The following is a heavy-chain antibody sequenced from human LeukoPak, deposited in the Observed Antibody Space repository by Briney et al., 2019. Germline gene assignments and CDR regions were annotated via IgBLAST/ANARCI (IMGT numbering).Heavy chain of an antibody. CDR2: IYYSGST. CDR3: ARGFTFGGVIVDY. J-gene: IGHJ4*02. Sequence: SETLSLTCTVSGGSISSSSYYWGWIRQPPGKGLEWIGSIYYSGSTHYNPSLKSRVTISVDTSKNQFSLKLSSVTAADTAVYYCARGFTFGGVIVDYWGQGTLVTVSS. V-gene: IGHV4-39*01. D-gene: IGHD3-16*02. CDR1: GGSISSSSYY.